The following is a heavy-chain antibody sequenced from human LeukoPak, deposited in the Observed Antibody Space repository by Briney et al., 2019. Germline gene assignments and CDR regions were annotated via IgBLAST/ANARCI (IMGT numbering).Heavy chain of an antibody. CDR2: ISWDGGST. V-gene: IGHV3-43D*03. J-gene: IGHJ4*02. CDR3: AKGNYYDSSGYYYGDFDY. D-gene: IGHD3-22*01. CDR1: GFTFDDYA. Sequence: GGSLRLSCAASGFTFDDYAMRWVRHAPGKGLEWVSLISWDGGSTYYADSVKGRFTISRDNSKNSLYLQMNSLRAEDTALYYCAKGNYYDSSGYYYGDFDYWGQGTLVTVSS.